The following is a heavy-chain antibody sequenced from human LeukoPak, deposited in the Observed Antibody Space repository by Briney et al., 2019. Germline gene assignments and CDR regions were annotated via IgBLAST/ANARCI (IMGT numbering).Heavy chain of an antibody. CDR1: GFTFSSYS. CDR3: ARASGYDYLGVFDY. V-gene: IGHV3-21*01. Sequence: GGSLRLSCAASGFTFSSYSMNWVRQAPGKGLEWVSSISSSSSYIYYADSVRGRFTISRDNAKNSLYLQMNSLRAEDTAVYYCARASGYDYLGVFDYWGQGTLVTVSS. CDR2: ISSSSSYI. J-gene: IGHJ4*02. D-gene: IGHD3-16*01.